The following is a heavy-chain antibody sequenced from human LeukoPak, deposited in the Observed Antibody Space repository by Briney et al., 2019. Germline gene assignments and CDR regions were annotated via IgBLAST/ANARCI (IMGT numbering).Heavy chain of an antibody. Sequence: ASVKVSCKASGYTFTSYDINWVRQATGQGLEWMGWMNPNSGNTGYAQKFQGRVTITRNTSISTAYMELSSLRSEDTAVYYCARGGDFWSGYHHFDYWGQGTLVTVSS. V-gene: IGHV1-8*03. J-gene: IGHJ4*02. CDR2: MNPNSGNT. CDR1: GYTFTSYD. CDR3: ARGGDFWSGYHHFDY. D-gene: IGHD3-3*01.